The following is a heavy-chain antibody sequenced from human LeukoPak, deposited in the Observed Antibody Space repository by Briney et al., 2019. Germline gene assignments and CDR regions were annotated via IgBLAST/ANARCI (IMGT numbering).Heavy chain of an antibody. Sequence: PSETLSLTCAVYGGSFSGYYWSWIRQPPGKGLEWIGEINHSGSTNYNPSLKSRVTISVDTSKNQFSLKLSSVTAADTAVYYCARGSWVCGMDVWGQGTTVIVSS. CDR2: INHSGST. D-gene: IGHD7-27*01. CDR3: ARGSWVCGMDV. CDR1: GGSFSGYY. V-gene: IGHV4-34*01. J-gene: IGHJ6*02.